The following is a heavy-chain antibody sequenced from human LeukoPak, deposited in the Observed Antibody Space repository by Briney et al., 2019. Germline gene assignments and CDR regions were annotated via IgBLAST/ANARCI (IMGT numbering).Heavy chain of an antibody. V-gene: IGHV3-66*02. CDR3: ATKYGEN. D-gene: IGHD4/OR15-4a*01. CDR1: GFTVSDTY. CDR2: FWIDGTT. Sequence: PGGSLRLSCVASGFTVSDTYMSWVRQAPGKGLECVSAFWIDGTTHHADSVKGRFTISRDSSKNTLYLQMNSLRPEDTAVYYCATKYGENWGQGTLVTVSS. J-gene: IGHJ4*02.